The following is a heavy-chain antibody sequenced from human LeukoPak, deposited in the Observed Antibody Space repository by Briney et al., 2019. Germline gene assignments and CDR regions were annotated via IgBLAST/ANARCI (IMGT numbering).Heavy chain of an antibody. CDR1: SGSTCSGSYY. CDR3: ARDSPNCGSAIDP. Sequence: SETLSLTSSASSGSTCSGSYYWSLLQQPPEKVLGWTGLIYYSGSTKYNPSLKSRVTISEDTSKNQFSLKLSSVIAADTAVYYCARDSPNCGSAIDPWGRGTLVTVSS. D-gene: IGHD3-16*01. V-gene: IGHV4-61*01. J-gene: IGHJ5*02. CDR2: IYYSGST.